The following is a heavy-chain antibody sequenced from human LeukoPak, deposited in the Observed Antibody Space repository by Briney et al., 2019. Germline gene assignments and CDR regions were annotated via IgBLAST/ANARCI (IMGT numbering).Heavy chain of an antibody. J-gene: IGHJ3*02. CDR1: GFTVSSNY. D-gene: IGHD4-23*01. CDR2: IYSCGST. CDR3: AREAVVTRAFDI. Sequence: EPGGSLRLSCAASGFTVSSNYMGWVRQAPGKGLEWVSVIYSCGSTYYADSVKGRFTISRDNSKNTLYLQMNSLRAEDTAVYYCAREAVVTRAFDIWGQGTMVTVSS. V-gene: IGHV3-53*01.